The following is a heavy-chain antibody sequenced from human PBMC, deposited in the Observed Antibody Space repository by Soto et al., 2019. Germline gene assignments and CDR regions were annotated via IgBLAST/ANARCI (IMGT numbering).Heavy chain of an antibody. J-gene: IGHJ5*02. CDR2: IYYSGST. V-gene: IGHV4-31*03. Sequence: PSETLSLTCTVSGGSISSGGYYWSWIRQHPGKGLEWIGYIYYSGSTYYNPSLKSRVTISVDTSKNQFSLKLSSVTAADTAVYYCARALTLYSSGWGRWFDPWGQGTLVTVSS. CDR1: GGSISSGGYY. D-gene: IGHD6-19*01. CDR3: ARALTLYSSGWGRWFDP.